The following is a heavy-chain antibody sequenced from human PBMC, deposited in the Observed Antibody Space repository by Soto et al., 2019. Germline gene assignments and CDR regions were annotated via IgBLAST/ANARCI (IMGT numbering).Heavy chain of an antibody. CDR3: ARVSTSHYYYYYGMDV. CDR1: GASVSSGNQY. J-gene: IGHJ6*02. D-gene: IGHD2-2*01. V-gene: IGHV4-61*01. Sequence: SETLSLTCTVSGASVSSGNQYWSWIRQPPGKRLEWIGFIYNSGITNYSPSLKSRVTISVDTSRNQFSLKLSSVSAADTAVYYCARVSTSHYYYYYGMDVWGQGTTVTVSS. CDR2: IYNSGIT.